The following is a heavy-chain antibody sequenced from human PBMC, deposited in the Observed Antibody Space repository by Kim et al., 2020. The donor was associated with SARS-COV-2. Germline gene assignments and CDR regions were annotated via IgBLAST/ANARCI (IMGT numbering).Heavy chain of an antibody. V-gene: IGHV1-46*01. CDR1: GYTFTSYY. J-gene: IGHJ6*02. CDR2: INPSGGST. D-gene: IGHD1-1*01. CDR3: ARGGLERRRSYYYYYGMDV. Sequence: ASVKVSCKASGYTFTSYYMHWVRQAPGQGLEWMGIINPSGGSTSYAQKFQGRVTMTRDTSTSTVYMELSSLRSEDTAVYYCARGGLERRRSYYYYYGMDVWGQGTTVTVSS.